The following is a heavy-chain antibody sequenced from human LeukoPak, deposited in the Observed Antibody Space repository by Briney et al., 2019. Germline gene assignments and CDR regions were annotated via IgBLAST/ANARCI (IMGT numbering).Heavy chain of an antibody. V-gene: IGHV3-74*01. Sequence: GGSLRLSCAASGFTFSSYWMYWVRQAPGKGLVWVSRINSDGSSRSYADFVKGRFTISRDNAKNSLYLQMNSLRADDTAVYYCARSNYYTVDVWGQGTAVTVSS. J-gene: IGHJ6*02. CDR1: GFTFSSYW. CDR2: INSDGSSR. CDR3: ARSNYYTVDV.